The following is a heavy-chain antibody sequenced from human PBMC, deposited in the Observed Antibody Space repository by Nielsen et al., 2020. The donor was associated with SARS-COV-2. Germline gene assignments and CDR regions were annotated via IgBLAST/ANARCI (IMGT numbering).Heavy chain of an antibody. J-gene: IGHJ6*02. Sequence: GSLKISCAASGFTFSDYYMSWIRQAPGKGLEWVSTISDSGGSTYYADSVKGRFTISRDNSKNTLDLQINSLRAEDTAVYYCAKSTRTGTYYGMDVWRQGTTVTVSS. D-gene: IGHD2-2*01. CDR2: ISDSGGST. CDR1: GFTFSDYY. V-gene: IGHV3-23*01. CDR3: AKSTRTGTYYGMDV.